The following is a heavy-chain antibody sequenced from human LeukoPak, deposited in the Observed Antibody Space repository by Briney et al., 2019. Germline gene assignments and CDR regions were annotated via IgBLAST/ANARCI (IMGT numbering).Heavy chain of an antibody. V-gene: IGHV3-23*01. CDR3: AKSKTAGQWLVRVSYYFDY. D-gene: IGHD6-19*01. Sequence: GGSLRLSCAASGFTFSSYAMSWVRQAPGKGLEWVSAISGSGGSTYYADSVKGRFTISRDNSKNTPYLQMNSLRAEDTAVYYCAKSKTAGQWLVRVSYYFDYWGQGTLVTVSS. CDR2: ISGSGGST. J-gene: IGHJ4*02. CDR1: GFTFSSYA.